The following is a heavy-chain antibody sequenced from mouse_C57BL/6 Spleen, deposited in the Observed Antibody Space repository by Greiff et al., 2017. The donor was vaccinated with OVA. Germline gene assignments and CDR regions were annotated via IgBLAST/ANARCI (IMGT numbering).Heavy chain of an antibody. Sequence: QVQLQQPGAELVMPGASVKLSCKASGYTFTSYWMHWVKQRPGQGLEWIGEIDPSDSYTNYNQKFKGKSTLTVDKSSSTAYMQLSSLTSEDSAVYYCARSALYGSSPWYFDVWGTGTTVTVSS. J-gene: IGHJ1*03. V-gene: IGHV1-69*01. CDR3: ARSALYGSSPWYFDV. CDR2: IDPSDSYT. CDR1: GYTFTSYW. D-gene: IGHD1-1*01.